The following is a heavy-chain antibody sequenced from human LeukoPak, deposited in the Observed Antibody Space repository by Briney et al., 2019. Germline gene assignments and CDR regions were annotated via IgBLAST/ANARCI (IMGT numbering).Heavy chain of an antibody. D-gene: IGHD6-13*01. Sequence: SETLSLTCTVSGGSISSYYWSWIRQPPGKGLEWIGYIYNSGSTEYSPSLKSRVTISVDTSKNQFSLKLSSVTAADTAVYYCARSPGIAAAGTYYYYGMDVWGQGTTVTVSS. V-gene: IGHV4-59*08. CDR1: GGSISSYY. J-gene: IGHJ6*02. CDR2: IYNSGST. CDR3: ARSPGIAAAGTYYYYGMDV.